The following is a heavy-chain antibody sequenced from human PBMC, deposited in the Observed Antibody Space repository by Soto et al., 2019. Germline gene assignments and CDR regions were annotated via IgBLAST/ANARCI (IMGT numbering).Heavy chain of an antibody. CDR3: AREENFSGGTWYSEYFHR. CDR1: GYLFTAYS. Sequence: ASVKVSCKASGYLFTAYSMHWVRLAPGQGLEWMGVVNPSGGSTKYAQNFQGRVTMTRDTSTNTIYMELSSLRSDDTAIYYCAREENFSGGTWYSEYFHRWGQGTLVTFSS. CDR2: VNPSGGST. D-gene: IGHD2-15*01. V-gene: IGHV1-46*01. J-gene: IGHJ1*01.